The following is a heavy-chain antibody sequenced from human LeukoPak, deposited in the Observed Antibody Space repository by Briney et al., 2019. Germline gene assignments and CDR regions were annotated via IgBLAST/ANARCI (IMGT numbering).Heavy chain of an antibody. CDR2: TYYRSKWYN. CDR1: GDSVSGNSTA. Sequence: SQTLSLTCAISGDSVSGNSTAYNWIRQSPSRGLEWLGRTYYRSKWYNDYALSAKSRITFNPDTSKNQLSLHLNSVTPEDTAVYYCARGGQGDGYSADEAFDFWGQGTMVTVS. V-gene: IGHV6-1*01. CDR3: ARGGQGDGYSADEAFDF. D-gene: IGHD5-24*01. J-gene: IGHJ3*01.